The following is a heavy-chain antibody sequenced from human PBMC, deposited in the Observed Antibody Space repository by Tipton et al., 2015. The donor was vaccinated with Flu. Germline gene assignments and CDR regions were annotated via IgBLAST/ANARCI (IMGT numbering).Heavy chain of an antibody. J-gene: IGHJ4*02. CDR2: TYYSGST. D-gene: IGHD3-10*01. Sequence: TLSLTCTVSGGSISSGGYYWSWFRQHPGKGLEWIGYTYYSGSTYYNPSRKSRVTISVDTSKNQFSLKLSSVTAADTAVYYCARRNYYGSGSYYDYWGQGTLVTVSS. CDR1: GGSISSGGYY. V-gene: IGHV4-31*03. CDR3: ARRNYYGSGSYYDY.